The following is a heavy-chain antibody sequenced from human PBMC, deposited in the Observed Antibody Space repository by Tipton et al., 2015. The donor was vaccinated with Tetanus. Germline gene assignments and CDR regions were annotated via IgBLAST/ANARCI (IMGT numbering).Heavy chain of an antibody. Sequence: GSLRLSCAASGFIFSPFPMHWVRHASGMELEYLSSILDERTTLYANSVKGRFTISRDNSKNTLYLQMDSLRDEDMSAYYCARDRDGGWSFDYWGQGALVSVSS. CDR2: ILDERTT. CDR3: ARDRDGGWSFDY. V-gene: IGHV3-64*01. D-gene: IGHD6-19*01. CDR1: GFIFSPFP. J-gene: IGHJ4*02.